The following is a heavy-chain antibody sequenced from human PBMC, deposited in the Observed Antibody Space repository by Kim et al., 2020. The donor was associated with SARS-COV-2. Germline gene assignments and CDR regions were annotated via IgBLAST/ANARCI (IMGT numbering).Heavy chain of an antibody. Sequence: GGSLRLSCAASGFTVSSNYMSWVRQAPGKGLEWVSVIYSGGSTYYADSVKGRFTISRDNSKNTLYLQMNSLRAEDTAVYYCAREVSGSSWYFRSGMDVWGQVTTVTVSS. CDR2: IYSGGST. D-gene: IGHD6-13*01. J-gene: IGHJ6*02. V-gene: IGHV3-66*01. CDR1: GFTVSSNY. CDR3: AREVSGSSWYFRSGMDV.